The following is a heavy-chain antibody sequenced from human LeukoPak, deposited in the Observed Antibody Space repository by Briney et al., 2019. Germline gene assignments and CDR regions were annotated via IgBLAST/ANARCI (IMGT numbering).Heavy chain of an antibody. J-gene: IGHJ5*02. Sequence: SETLSLTCAVYGGSFSGYYWTLIRQTPGKGLEWIGEISHTGLTGSNPSLKSRITIFVDSSKKQFSLRMTSVTAADTGVYYCARVPDITARPCDTWGPGTLVTVSS. D-gene: IGHD1-1*01. CDR1: GGSFSGYY. CDR2: ISHTGLT. CDR3: ARVPDITARPCDT. V-gene: IGHV4-34*01.